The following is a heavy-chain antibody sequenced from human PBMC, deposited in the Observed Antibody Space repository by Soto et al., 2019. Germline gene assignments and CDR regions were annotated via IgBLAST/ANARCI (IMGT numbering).Heavy chain of an antibody. CDR3: ARGQDCSGGSCYSSGWYFDL. D-gene: IGHD2-15*01. V-gene: IGHV1-69*02. J-gene: IGHJ2*01. CDR1: GGTFSSYT. Sequence: ASVKVSCKASGGTFSSYTISWVRQAPGQGLEWMGRIIPILGIANYPQKFQGRVTVTADKSTSTAYMEVSSVGSEDTAVYYCARGQDCSGGSCYSSGWYFDLWGRGTLVTVSS. CDR2: IIPILGIA.